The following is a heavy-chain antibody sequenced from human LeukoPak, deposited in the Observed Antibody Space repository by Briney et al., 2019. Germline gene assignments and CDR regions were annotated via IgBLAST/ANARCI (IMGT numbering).Heavy chain of an antibody. D-gene: IGHD6-13*01. CDR3: ARVLFGGSSWMPAPTGAFDI. Sequence: SETLSLTCTVSGYSISSGYYWGWIRQPPGKGLEWIGSIYHSGSTYYNPSLKSRVTISVDTSKNQFSLKLSSVTAADTAVYYCARVLFGGSSWMPAPTGAFDIWGQGTMVTVSS. CDR2: IYHSGST. CDR1: GYSISSGYY. V-gene: IGHV4-38-2*02. J-gene: IGHJ3*02.